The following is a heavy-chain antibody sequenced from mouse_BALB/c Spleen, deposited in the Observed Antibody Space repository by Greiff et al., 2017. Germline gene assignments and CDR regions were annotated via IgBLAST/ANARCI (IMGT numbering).Heavy chain of an antibody. CDR1: GYSITSDYA. Sequence: EVKLVESGPGLVKPSQSLSLTCTVTGYSITSDYAWNWIPQFPGNKLEWMGYISYSGSTSYNPSLKSRISITRDTSKNQFFLQLNSVTTEDTATYYCARGVRGGSTMITTGYAMDYWGQGTSVTVSS. V-gene: IGHV3-2*02. D-gene: IGHD2-4*01. J-gene: IGHJ4*01. CDR3: ARGVRGGSTMITTGYAMDY. CDR2: ISYSGST.